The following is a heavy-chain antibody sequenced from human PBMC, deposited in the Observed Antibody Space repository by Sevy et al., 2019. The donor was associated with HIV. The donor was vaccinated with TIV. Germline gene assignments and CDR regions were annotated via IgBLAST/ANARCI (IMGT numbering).Heavy chain of an antibody. J-gene: IGHJ4*02. Sequence: GGSLRLSCAASGFTFNSFAISWVRQAPGKGLEWVSGVSGSGDRTYYTDYMKGRFTVARDNSKNTLYLQIDNLRVEDTAVYYCAKATSAKATEDHFDYWGQRTLVTISS. V-gene: IGHV3-23*01. CDR1: GFTFNSFA. CDR2: VSGSGDRT. CDR3: AKATSAKATEDHFDY. D-gene: IGHD5-12*01.